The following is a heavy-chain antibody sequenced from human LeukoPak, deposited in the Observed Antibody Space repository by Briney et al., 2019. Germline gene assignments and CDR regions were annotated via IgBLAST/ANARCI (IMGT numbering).Heavy chain of an antibody. J-gene: IGHJ4*02. CDR3: ARDLVEMATIFSR. CDR2: ISGSGGST. V-gene: IGHV3-23*01. D-gene: IGHD5-12*01. CDR1: GFTFSSYA. Sequence: PGGSLRLSCAASGFTFSSYAMSWVRQAPGKGLEWVSAISGSGGSTYYADSVKGRFTISRDNAKNSLYLQMNSLRAEDTAVYYCARDLVEMATIFSRWGQGTLVTVSS.